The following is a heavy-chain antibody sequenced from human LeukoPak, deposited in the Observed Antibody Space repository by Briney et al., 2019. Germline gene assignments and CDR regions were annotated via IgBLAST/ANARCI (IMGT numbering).Heavy chain of an antibody. Sequence: SETLSLTCTVSGGSISSYYWSWIRQPPGKGLEWIGYIYYSGSTNYNPSLKSRVTISVDTSKNQFSLKLSSVTAADTAVYYCARIVVVPAAQSGYMDVWGKGTTVTVSS. V-gene: IGHV4-59*01. CDR1: GGSISSYY. CDR3: ARIVVVPAAQSGYMDV. CDR2: IYYSGST. J-gene: IGHJ6*03. D-gene: IGHD2-2*01.